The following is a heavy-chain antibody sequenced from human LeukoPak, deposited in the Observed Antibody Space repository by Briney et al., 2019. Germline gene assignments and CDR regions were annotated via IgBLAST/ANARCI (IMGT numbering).Heavy chain of an antibody. D-gene: IGHD3-22*01. CDR3: ARATTYYYDSNHYGPYGVFDY. CDR2: IYHSGST. CDR1: GYSISSGYY. V-gene: IGHV4-38-2*02. J-gene: IGHJ4*02. Sequence: SETLSLTCTVSGYSISSGYYWGWIRQTPGKGLEWIGNIYHSGSTYYNPSLKSRVTISGDTSKNQVSLRVSSVTAADTAVYYCARATTYYYDSNHYGPYGVFDYWGQGTLVTVSS.